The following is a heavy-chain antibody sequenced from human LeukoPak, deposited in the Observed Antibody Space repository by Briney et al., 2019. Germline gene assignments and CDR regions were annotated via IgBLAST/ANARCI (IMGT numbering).Heavy chain of an antibody. J-gene: IGHJ4*02. CDR3: ATPYSSSSGYDY. V-gene: IGHV3-66*04. CDR2: IYAGGST. CDR1: GFTVSSNS. Sequence: GGSLRLSCAASGFTVSSNSMSWVRQAPGKGLEWVSVIYAGGSTYYADSVKGRFTISRDTSKNTLYLQMNSLRAEDTAVYYCATPYSSSSGYDYWGQGTLVTVSS. D-gene: IGHD6-6*01.